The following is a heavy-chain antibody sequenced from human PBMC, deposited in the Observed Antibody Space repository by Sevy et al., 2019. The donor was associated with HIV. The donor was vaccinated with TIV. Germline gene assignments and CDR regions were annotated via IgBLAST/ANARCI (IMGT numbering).Heavy chain of an antibody. CDR1: GFSITSYW. J-gene: IGHJ4*02. Sequence: GGSLRLSCAGSGFSITSYWMHWVRQAPGKGLVWVSRMNEDGSVTNHADSVRGRFTISRDNAKNTQYLQMNRLRVEDTAVYYCVKDFGGPTDYWGQGTLVTVSS. CDR2: MNEDGSVT. V-gene: IGHV3-74*01. D-gene: IGHD3-16*01. CDR3: VKDFGGPTDY.